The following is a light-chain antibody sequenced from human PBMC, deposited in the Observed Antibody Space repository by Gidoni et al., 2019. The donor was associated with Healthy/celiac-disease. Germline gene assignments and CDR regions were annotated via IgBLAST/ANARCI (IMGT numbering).Light chain of an antibody. CDR3: QQYGSSPLT. CDR1: QSVSSSY. J-gene: IGKJ4*01. Sequence: EMVLTPSPGPLSLSPGERATLSCRASQSVSSSYLAWYQQKPGPAPRLLIYGASSRAAGIPDRFSSSGSGTDFTLTISRLEPDDFAVYYCQQYGSSPLTFXGXTKVEIK. CDR2: GAS. V-gene: IGKV3-20*01.